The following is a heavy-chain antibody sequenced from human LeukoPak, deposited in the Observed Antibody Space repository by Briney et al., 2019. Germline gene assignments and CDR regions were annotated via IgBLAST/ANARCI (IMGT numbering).Heavy chain of an antibody. Sequence: GESLKISCEGSGYRFASYWIGWVRQMPGKGLEWMGIIYPDDFDTRYSPSFQGQVTISADKSISTAYLQWRSLKASDTAMYYCARLVGTTPLLYSLDVWGQGTTVTVSS. CDR1: GYRFASYW. CDR3: ARLVGTTPLLYSLDV. V-gene: IGHV5-51*01. J-gene: IGHJ6*02. CDR2: IYPDDFDT. D-gene: IGHD1-26*01.